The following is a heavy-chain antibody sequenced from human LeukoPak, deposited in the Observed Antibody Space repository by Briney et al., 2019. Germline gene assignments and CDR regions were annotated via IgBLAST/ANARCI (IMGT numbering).Heavy chain of an antibody. CDR1: GFIFSSYS. CDR3: ARRGYYDNSGYDY. V-gene: IGHV3-21*01. D-gene: IGHD3-22*01. Sequence: GGSLRLSCAASGFIFSSYSMNWVRQAPGRGLEWVSSISGGSSDIYYADSVKGRFTISRDNAKNSLYLQMNSLRAEDTAVYYCARRGYYDNSGYDYWGQGTLVTVSS. J-gene: IGHJ4*02. CDR2: ISGGSSDI.